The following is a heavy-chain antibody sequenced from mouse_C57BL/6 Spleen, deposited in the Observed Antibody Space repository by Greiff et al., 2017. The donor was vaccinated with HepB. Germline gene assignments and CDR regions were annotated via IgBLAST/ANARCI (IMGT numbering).Heavy chain of an antibody. D-gene: IGHD1-1*01. CDR2: ISSGSSTI. CDR3: ATYYYGRNY. Sequence: EVKLMESGGGLVKPGGSLKLSCAASGFTFSDYGMHWVRQATEKGLEWVAYISSGSSTIYYADTVKGRFTISRDNAKNTLFLQMTSLRSEDTAMYYCATYYYGRNYWGQGTTLTVSS. V-gene: IGHV5-17*01. J-gene: IGHJ2*01. CDR1: GFTFSDYG.